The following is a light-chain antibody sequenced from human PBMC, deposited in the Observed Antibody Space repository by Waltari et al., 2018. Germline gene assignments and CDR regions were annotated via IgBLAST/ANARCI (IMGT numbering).Light chain of an antibody. CDR2: SNN. Sequence: QSVLTQPPSASGTPGQRVTISCSGCSSNIGSITVHWYQQLPGTAPKLLIYSNNQRPSGVPDRFSGSKSGTSASLAISGLQSEDEADYYCAAWDDSLNGVVFGGGTKLTVL. V-gene: IGLV1-44*01. CDR3: AAWDDSLNGVV. J-gene: IGLJ2*01. CDR1: SSNIGSIT.